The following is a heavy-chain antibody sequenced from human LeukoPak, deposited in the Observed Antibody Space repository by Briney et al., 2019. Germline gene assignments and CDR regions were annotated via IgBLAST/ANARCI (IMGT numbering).Heavy chain of an antibody. V-gene: IGHV1-2*02. CDR3: ARAVYSNYVDAFDI. J-gene: IGHJ3*02. Sequence: ASVKVSCMASGYTFTGYYMHWVRQAPGQGLEWMGWINPNSGGTNYAQKFQGRATMTRDTSISTAYMELSRLRSADTAVYYCARAVYSNYVDAFDIWGQGTMVTVSS. D-gene: IGHD4-11*01. CDR2: INPNSGGT. CDR1: GYTFTGYY.